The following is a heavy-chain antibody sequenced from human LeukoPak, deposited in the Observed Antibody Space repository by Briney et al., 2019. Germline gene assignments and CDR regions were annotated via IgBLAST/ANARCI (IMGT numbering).Heavy chain of an antibody. CDR3: ARGLAVAGFDS. D-gene: IGHD6-19*01. V-gene: IGHV3-30*03. J-gene: IGHJ4*02. CDR2: TSYDGSHK. Sequence: PGRSLRLSCAASGFTFSSYGMHWVRQAPGKGLEWVTVTSYDGSHKYYADSVKGRFTISRDSSKNTLYLQMNSLRAEDTAIYYCARGLAVAGFDSWGQGTLVTVSS. CDR1: GFTFSSYG.